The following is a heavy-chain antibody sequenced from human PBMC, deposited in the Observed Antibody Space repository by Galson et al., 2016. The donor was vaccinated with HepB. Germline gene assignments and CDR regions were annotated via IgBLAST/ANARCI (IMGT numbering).Heavy chain of an antibody. CDR2: IYYSGST. Sequence: SETLSLTCTVSGGSISGYSWSWIRQPPGKGLEWIGHIYYSGSTTYCPSLRSRVTISSDTSKNQVSLNLTSVTTADTAVYYCARGRRSGWDNSPDFWGQGTLVTVSS. D-gene: IGHD6-19*01. CDR1: GGSISGYS. J-gene: IGHJ4*02. CDR3: ARGRRSGWDNSPDF. V-gene: IGHV4-59*01.